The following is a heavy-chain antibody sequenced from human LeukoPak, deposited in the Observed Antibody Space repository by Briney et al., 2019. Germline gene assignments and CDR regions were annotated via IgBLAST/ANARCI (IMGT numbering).Heavy chain of an antibody. CDR3: ARHGGRDDFWSGYYIGYYYYGMDV. CDR1: GGSISSSSCY. Sequence: SETLSLTCTVSGGSISSSSCYWGWIRQPPGKGLEWIGSIYYSGSTYYNPSLKSRVTISVDTSKNQFALKLSSVTAADTAVYYCARHGGRDDFWSGYYIGYYYYGMDVWGQGTTVTVSS. D-gene: IGHD3-3*01. J-gene: IGHJ6*02. V-gene: IGHV4-39*01. CDR2: IYYSGST.